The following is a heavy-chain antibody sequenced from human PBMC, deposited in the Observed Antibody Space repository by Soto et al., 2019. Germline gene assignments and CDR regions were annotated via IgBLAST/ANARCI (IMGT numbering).Heavy chain of an antibody. CDR1: GGSINRGSYY. V-gene: IGHV4-39*01. CDR2: SSCSGTS. CDR3: GRRGSESYWVDS. D-gene: IGHD3-10*01. Sequence: SETLSLTCTVSGGSINRGSYYWGWIRQPPGKGLEWIGGSSCSGTSYYNPSLKSRVTISVDTSKNQFSLKLTSVTAADTAVYYCGRRGSESYWVDSWGQGTLVTVSS. J-gene: IGHJ4*02.